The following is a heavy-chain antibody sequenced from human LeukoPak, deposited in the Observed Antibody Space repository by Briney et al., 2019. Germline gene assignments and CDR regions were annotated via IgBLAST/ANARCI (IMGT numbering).Heavy chain of an antibody. CDR2: ISDLGAST. CDR1: GFTFSNYA. V-gene: IGHV3-23*01. J-gene: IGHJ4*02. D-gene: IGHD6-13*01. Sequence: GASLRLSCAASGFTFSNYAMNWVRQAPGKGLEWVSVISDLGASTYYADSVKGRFTISRDNSKNTLYLQMNSLRAEDTAVYYCAKPRTIAVPGRSGFDSWGQGTLVTVSS. CDR3: AKPRTIAVPGRSGFDS.